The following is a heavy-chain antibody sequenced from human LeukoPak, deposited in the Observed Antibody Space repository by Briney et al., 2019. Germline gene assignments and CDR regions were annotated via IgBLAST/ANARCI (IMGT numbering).Heavy chain of an antibody. CDR2: IYTSGST. CDR1: GGSISSYY. Sequence: SETLSLTCTVSGGSISSYYWSWIRQPAGKGLEWIGRIYTSGSTNYNPSLKSRVTISVDTSKNQFSLKLSSVTAADTAVYYCARARRGMHSSWFVDYWGQGTLVTVSS. D-gene: IGHD6-13*01. V-gene: IGHV4-4*07. J-gene: IGHJ4*02. CDR3: ARARRGMHSSWFVDY.